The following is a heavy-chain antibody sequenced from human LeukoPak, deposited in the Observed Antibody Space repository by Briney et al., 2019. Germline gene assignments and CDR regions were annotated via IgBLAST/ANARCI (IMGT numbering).Heavy chain of an antibody. V-gene: IGHV3-23*01. Sequence: GGSLRLSCAASGFTFSTYAMSWVRQAPGKGLEWVSAISGSGGSTYYADSVKGGFSISRDSSKNTLYLQMNSLRAEDTAVYYCAKVTSGSYSPFDYWGQGTLVTVSS. CDR2: ISGSGGST. CDR1: GFTFSTYA. CDR3: AKVTSGSYSPFDY. D-gene: IGHD1-26*01. J-gene: IGHJ4*02.